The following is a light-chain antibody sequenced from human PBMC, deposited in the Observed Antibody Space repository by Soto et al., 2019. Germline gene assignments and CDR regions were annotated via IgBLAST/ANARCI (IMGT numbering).Light chain of an antibody. J-gene: IGLJ2*01. Sequence: SYELTQPPSVSVSPGQTASITCSGDKLGDKYACWYQQKPGQSPVLVIYQHIKRPSGIPERFSGSNSGNTATLTISGTQAMDEADYYCQAWDSSSVVFGGGTKLTVL. V-gene: IGLV3-1*01. CDR2: QHI. CDR1: KLGDKY. CDR3: QAWDSSSVV.